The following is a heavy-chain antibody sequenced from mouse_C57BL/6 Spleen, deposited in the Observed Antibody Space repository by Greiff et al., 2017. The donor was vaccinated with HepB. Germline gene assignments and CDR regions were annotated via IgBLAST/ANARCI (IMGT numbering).Heavy chain of an antibody. CDR3: ARGYYGSSYVWYFDV. CDR2: IDPSDSET. D-gene: IGHD1-1*01. J-gene: IGHJ1*03. Sequence: QVQLQQPGAELVRPGSSVKLSCKASGYTFTSYWMHWVKQRPIQGLEWIGNIDPSDSETHYNQKFKDKATLTVDKSSSTAYMQLSSLTSEDSAVYYCARGYYGSSYVWYFDVWGTGTTVTVSS. V-gene: IGHV1-52*01. CDR1: GYTFTSYW.